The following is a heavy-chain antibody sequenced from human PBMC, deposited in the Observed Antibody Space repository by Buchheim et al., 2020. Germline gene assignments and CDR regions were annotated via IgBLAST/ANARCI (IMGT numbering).Heavy chain of an antibody. V-gene: IGHV1-2*04. CDR2: INPNSGGP. Sequence: QVQLVQSGAEVKKPGASVKVSCKASGYTFTGYYMHWVRQAPGQGLEWMGWINPNSGGPNYAQQFQGWVTMTRATSISPAYMELSRLRSDDTAVYYCARGMGDCSSTSCYLGYYGMDVWGQGTT. D-gene: IGHD2-2*01. CDR3: ARGMGDCSSTSCYLGYYGMDV. J-gene: IGHJ6*02. CDR1: GYTFTGYY.